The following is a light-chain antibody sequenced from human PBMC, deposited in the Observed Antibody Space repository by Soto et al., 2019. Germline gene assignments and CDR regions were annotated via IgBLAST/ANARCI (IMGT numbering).Light chain of an antibody. Sequence: EIVLTQSAGTLSLNTGERATLSCRAIQSVSSNYLAWYQQKPGQAPRLLIYGASTRATGIPARFSGTGSGTEFTLTITSLQSEDFAVYSCQEYNNWHPITFGGGTKVDIK. CDR2: GAS. CDR1: QSVSSN. V-gene: IGKV3-15*01. CDR3: QEYNNWHPIT. J-gene: IGKJ4*01.